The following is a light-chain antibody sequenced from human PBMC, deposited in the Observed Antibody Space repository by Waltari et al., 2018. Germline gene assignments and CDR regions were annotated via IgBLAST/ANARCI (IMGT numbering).Light chain of an antibody. V-gene: IGKV1D-16*01. CDR2: KAS. CDR3: LQYSSSPYS. CDR1: QSISSW. Sequence: DIQMTQSPSSLSPSVGDTVTITCRASQSISSWLAWYQQKPGKAPKLLIYKASSLQSGVPSRFSGSGSGTDFTLTISSLQPEDFATYYCLQYSSSPYSFGQGTKVEIK. J-gene: IGKJ2*03.